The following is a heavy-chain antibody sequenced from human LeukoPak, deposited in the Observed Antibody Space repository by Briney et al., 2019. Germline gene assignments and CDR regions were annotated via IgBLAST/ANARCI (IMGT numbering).Heavy chain of an antibody. V-gene: IGHV1-18*01. CDR1: GYTVTSYG. Sequence: ASVKLSCNASGYTVTSYGISWVRQPPGQGLERVGSISAYNGNTNYAQKPQDRLTITADASTSTAYMELRSLRSDDTAVYYCARTVRNWGVTQNDYWGQGTLVTVSS. J-gene: IGHJ4*02. CDR3: ARTVRNWGVTQNDY. D-gene: IGHD3-10*01. CDR2: ISAYNGNT.